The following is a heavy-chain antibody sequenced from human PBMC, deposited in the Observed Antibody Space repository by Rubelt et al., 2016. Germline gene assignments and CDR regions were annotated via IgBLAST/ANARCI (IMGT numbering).Heavy chain of an antibody. D-gene: IGHD3-22*01. CDR3: ARAEDYYSSWFDP. CDR2: IYYSGST. CDR1: GGSFSGYN. J-gene: IGHJ5*02. V-gene: IGHV4-34*02. Sequence: QVQLQQWGAGLLKPSETLSLTCAVYGGSFSGYNWSWIRQSPGKGLEWIGSIYYSGSTYYNPSLKSRVIISVDMSKNQFSLKLGSVTAADTAAYYCARAEDYYSSWFDPWGQGTLVTVSS.